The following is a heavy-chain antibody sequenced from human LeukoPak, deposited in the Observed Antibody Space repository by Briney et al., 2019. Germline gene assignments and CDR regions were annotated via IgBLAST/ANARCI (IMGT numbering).Heavy chain of an antibody. D-gene: IGHD6-6*01. CDR1: GGSISSYY. V-gene: IGHV4-59*01. Sequence: SETLSLTCTVSGGSISSYYWSWIRQPPGKGLEWIGYIYYSGSTNYNPSLKSRVTISVDTSKNQFSLKLSSVTAADTAVYYCARDISSIAAPWFDPWGQGTLVTVSS. J-gene: IGHJ5*02. CDR3: ARDISSIAAPWFDP. CDR2: IYYSGST.